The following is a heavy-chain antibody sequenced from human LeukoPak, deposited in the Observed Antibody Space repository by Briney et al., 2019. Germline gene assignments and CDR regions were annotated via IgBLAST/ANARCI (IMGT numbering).Heavy chain of an antibody. J-gene: IGHJ6*03. Sequence: SETLSLTCTVSGYSISSGYYWGWIRQPPGKGLEWIGSVYHSGSTYYNPSLKSRVTISVDTSKNQFSLKLSSVTAADTAVYYCARRGSYYYYYYMDVWGKGTTVTVSS. V-gene: IGHV4-38-2*02. CDR1: GYSISSGYY. CDR3: ARRGSYYYYYYMDV. CDR2: VYHSGST. D-gene: IGHD1-26*01.